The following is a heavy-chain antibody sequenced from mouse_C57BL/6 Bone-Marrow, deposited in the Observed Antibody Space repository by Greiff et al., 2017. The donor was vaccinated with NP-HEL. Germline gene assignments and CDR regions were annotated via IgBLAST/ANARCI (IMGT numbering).Heavy chain of an antibody. V-gene: IGHV1-72*01. Sequence: QVQLKQPGAELVKPGASVKLSCKASGYTFTSYWMHWVKQRPGRVLECIRRIDPNSRVTPYHANFPRPATLTVDKPSSTAYMQLSSLTSEDSAVYYCARGGTTVGMDYWGQGTSVTVSS. D-gene: IGHD1-1*01. CDR2: IDPNSRVT. CDR3: ARGGTTVGMDY. CDR1: GYTFTSYW. J-gene: IGHJ4*01.